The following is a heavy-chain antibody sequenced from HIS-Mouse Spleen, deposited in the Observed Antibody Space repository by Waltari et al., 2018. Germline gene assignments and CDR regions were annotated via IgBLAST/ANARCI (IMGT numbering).Heavy chain of an antibody. J-gene: IGHJ4*02. D-gene: IGHD2-15*01. CDR1: GSTFPAYY. CDR3: ARDGCSGGSCYSLYYFDY. CDR2: INPNSGGT. Sequence: QAQLVQSGPEVKQHGASVTYPCKASGSTFPAYYMHSMLKAPGQGLEWMGWINPNSGGTNYAQMFQGRVTMTRDTSISTAYMELSRLRSDDTAVYYCARDGCSGGSCYSLYYFDYWGQGTLVTVSS. V-gene: IGHV1-2*02.